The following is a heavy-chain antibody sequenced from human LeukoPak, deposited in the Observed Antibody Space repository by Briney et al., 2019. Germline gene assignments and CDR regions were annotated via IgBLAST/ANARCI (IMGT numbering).Heavy chain of an antibody. CDR3: ARDQYDSVWGSYRPYFDY. Sequence: GASVTVSCKASGYTFTSYGISWVRQAPGQGLEWMGSISPYTGNTKYAEGLQDRVIMTTDTSTRTAYMELRSLRSDDTAVFYCARDQYDSVWGSYRPYFDYWGQGTLVTVSS. J-gene: IGHJ4*02. CDR2: ISPYTGNT. V-gene: IGHV1-18*04. D-gene: IGHD3-16*02. CDR1: GYTFTSYG.